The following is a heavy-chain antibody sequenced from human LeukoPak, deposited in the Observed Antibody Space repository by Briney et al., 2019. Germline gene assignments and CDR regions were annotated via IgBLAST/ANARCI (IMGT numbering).Heavy chain of an antibody. J-gene: IGHJ6*03. Sequence: SVTVSCKASGFTFTSSAMQWVRQARGQRLEWIGWIVVGSGNTNYAQKFQERVTITRDMSTSTAYMELSSLRSEDTAVYYCAAGPYYGSGSYYNTDYYYYMDVWGKGTTVTVSS. CDR2: IVVGSGNT. D-gene: IGHD3-10*01. V-gene: IGHV1-58*02. CDR1: GFTFTSSA. CDR3: AAGPYYGSGSYYNTDYYYYMDV.